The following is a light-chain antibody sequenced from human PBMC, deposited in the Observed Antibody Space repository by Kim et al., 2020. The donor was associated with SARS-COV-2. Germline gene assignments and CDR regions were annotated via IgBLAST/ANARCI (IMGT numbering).Light chain of an antibody. CDR1: SSNIGSNT. V-gene: IGLV1-44*01. Sequence: QSVLTQPPSASGTPGQRVTISCSGSSSNIGSNTVNWYQQLPGTAPKLLIYYNDQRPSGVPDRFSGSKSGTSASLAISGLQSEDEAEYYCAAWDDSLNAVVFGGGTKVTVL. CDR2: YND. J-gene: IGLJ2*01. CDR3: AAWDDSLNAVV.